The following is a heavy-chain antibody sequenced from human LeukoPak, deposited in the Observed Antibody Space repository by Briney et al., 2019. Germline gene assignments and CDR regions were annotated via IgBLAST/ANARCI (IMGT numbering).Heavy chain of an antibody. CDR1: GFTFDEYG. CDR3: ARGYFYDRSRYYGNLDY. J-gene: IGHJ4*02. D-gene: IGHD3-22*01. Sequence: GGSLRLSCAASGFTFDEYGMNWVRQAPGKGLEWVSGINWNGGSTGYADAVKGRFTIHRDNAKKSLYLQMHSLRAEDTALYYCARGYFYDRSRYYGNLDYWGQGTLVTVSS. V-gene: IGHV3-20*04. CDR2: INWNGGST.